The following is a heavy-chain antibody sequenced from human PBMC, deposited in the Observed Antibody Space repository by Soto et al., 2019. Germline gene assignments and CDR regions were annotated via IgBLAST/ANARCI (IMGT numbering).Heavy chain of an antibody. CDR1: GFDFNIFG. CDR2: ISYDASII. CDR3: ARDRNSYGSGVPQDGLDL. Sequence: QEQLVESGGGVVLPGRSLRLSCAASGFDFNIFGIHWVRQAPGKGLEWVSIISYDASIIYDSDSVTGRFTISRDNSKNTVSLQIISLRPDDTAIYYCARDRNSYGSGVPQDGLDLWGQGTLVTVSA. V-gene: IGHV3-30*03. D-gene: IGHD3-10*01. J-gene: IGHJ3*01.